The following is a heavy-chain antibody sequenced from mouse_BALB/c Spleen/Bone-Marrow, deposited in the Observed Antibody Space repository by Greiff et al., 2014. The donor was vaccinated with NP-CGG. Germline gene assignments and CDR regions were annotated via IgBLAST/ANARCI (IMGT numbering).Heavy chain of an antibody. J-gene: IGHJ4*01. CDR2: IHPSDSET. CDR3: ARSMVLHYYTMDY. V-gene: IGHV1-74*01. CDR1: GYSFTDYW. D-gene: IGHD2-2*01. Sequence: VKLMESGAELVRPGASVKLSCKASGYSFTDYWMNWVKQRPGQGLEWIGMIHPSDSETRLNQKFKDKATLTVDKSSSTAYIQLSSPTSEDSAVFYCARSMVLHYYTMDYWGQGTSVTVSS.